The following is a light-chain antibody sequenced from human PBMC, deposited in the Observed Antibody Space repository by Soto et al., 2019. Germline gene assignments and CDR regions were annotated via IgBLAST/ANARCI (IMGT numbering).Light chain of an antibody. J-gene: IGKJ5*01. Sequence: EIVLTQSPGTLSSSPGERANLSCRASQSVSNNYLAWYQQKPGQAPRRLIYGASTRATGIPDRFSGSGSGTDFTLTIGRLEPEDFAVYYCQQYGSSPTFGEGTRLEIK. CDR1: QSVSNNY. CDR2: GAS. V-gene: IGKV3-20*01. CDR3: QQYGSSPT.